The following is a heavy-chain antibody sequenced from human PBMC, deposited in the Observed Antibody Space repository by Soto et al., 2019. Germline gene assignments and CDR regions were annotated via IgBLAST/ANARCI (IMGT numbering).Heavy chain of an antibody. CDR2: ISSSSSTI. D-gene: IGHD3-10*01. V-gene: IGHV3-48*02. CDR3: ARDIQGVRGVMTWFVP. Sequence: GGSLRLSCAASGFTFSSYSMNWVRQAPGKGLEWVSYISSSSSTIYYADSVKGRFTISRDNAKNSLYLQMNSLRDEDTAVYYCARDIQGVRGVMTWFVPWGQGTLVTVSS. J-gene: IGHJ5*02. CDR1: GFTFSSYS.